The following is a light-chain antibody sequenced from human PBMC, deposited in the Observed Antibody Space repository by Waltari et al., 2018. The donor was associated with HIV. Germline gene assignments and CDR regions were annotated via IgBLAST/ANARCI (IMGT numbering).Light chain of an antibody. V-gene: IGKV3-15*01. CDR2: GAS. CDR3: QQYKNWPPHT. CDR1: QSVSSN. Sequence: EIVMTQSPATLSVSPGERATLPCRASQSVSSNLAVYQQKPGQAPRLLIYGASTRATGIPARFSGSGSGTEFTLTISSLQSEDFAVYYCQQYKNWPPHTFGQGTKLEIK. J-gene: IGKJ2*01.